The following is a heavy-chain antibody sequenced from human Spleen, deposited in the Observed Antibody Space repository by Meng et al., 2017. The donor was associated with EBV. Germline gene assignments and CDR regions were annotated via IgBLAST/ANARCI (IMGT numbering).Heavy chain of an antibody. J-gene: IGHJ4*02. Sequence: QKWGERLLKLSGPRSLTCAVYGGSFSGYYGSWTRQPPGKGLEWIGEINLSGSTNYNPSLKSRITISVDTSNNQFSLKLSSVTAADTAVYYCARGKASAAGNDYWGQGTLVTVSS. D-gene: IGHD6-13*01. CDR1: GGSFSGYY. CDR2: INLSGST. CDR3: ARGKASAAGNDY. V-gene: IGHV4-34*01.